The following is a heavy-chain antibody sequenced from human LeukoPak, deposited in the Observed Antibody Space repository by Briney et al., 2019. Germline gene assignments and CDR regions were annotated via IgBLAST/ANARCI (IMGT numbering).Heavy chain of an antibody. CDR2: INPNSGVT. V-gene: IGHV1-2*02. J-gene: IGHJ4*02. CDR1: GYTFTGYY. Sequence: ASVKVSCKASGYTFTGYYMHWVRQAPGQGLEWMGWINPNSGVTNYAQKFQGRVTMTRDTSISTAYMELSRLRSDDTAVYYCARDGCSSTSCYTLFDYWGQGTLVTVSS. CDR3: ARDGCSSTSCYTLFDY. D-gene: IGHD2-2*02.